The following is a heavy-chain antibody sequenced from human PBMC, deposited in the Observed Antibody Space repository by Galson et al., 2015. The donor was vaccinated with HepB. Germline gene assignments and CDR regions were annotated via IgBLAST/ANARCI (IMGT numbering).Heavy chain of an antibody. Sequence: SVKVSCKASGYTFTSYYMHWVRQAPGQGLEWMGIINPSGGSTSYAQKFQGRVTMTRGTSTSTVYMELSSLRSEDTAVYYCARASGYCSGGSCYEGGYYFDYWGQGTLVTVSS. V-gene: IGHV1-46*03. CDR3: ARASGYCSGGSCYEGGYYFDY. CDR1: GYTFTSYY. CDR2: INPSGGST. D-gene: IGHD2-15*01. J-gene: IGHJ4*02.